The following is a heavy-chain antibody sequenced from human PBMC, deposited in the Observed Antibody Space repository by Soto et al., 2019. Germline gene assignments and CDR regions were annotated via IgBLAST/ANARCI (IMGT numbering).Heavy chain of an antibody. V-gene: IGHV1-18*01. D-gene: IGHD6-19*01. J-gene: IGHJ2*01. CDR2: IGPYIGTT. Sequence: QGQLVQSGAEVRKPGASVKVSCQASGYIFNNYGLSWVRQVPGQGLEWVGWIGPYIGTTDYAQKFRDRVTMTAAPSTNTAYMELRSLTSDDSAFYYCARCYCSVGSCFTCWHFDLWGRGTLVTVSS. CDR3: ARCYCSVGSCFTCWHFDL. CDR1: GYIFNNYG.